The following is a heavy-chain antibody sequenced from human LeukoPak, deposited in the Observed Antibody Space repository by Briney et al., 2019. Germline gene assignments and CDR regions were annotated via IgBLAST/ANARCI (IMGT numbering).Heavy chain of an antibody. D-gene: IGHD4-17*01. CDR3: ARDSPYGDYAPYFDY. J-gene: IGHJ4*02. CDR1: AFTFSSYA. V-gene: IGHV3-30-3*01. CDR2: ISYDGSNK. Sequence: GRSLRLSCAASAFTFSSYAMHWVRHAPRKGLEWVAVISYDGSNKYYADSVKGRFTISRDNSKNTLYLQMNSLRAEDTAVYYCARDSPYGDYAPYFDYWGQGTLVTVSS.